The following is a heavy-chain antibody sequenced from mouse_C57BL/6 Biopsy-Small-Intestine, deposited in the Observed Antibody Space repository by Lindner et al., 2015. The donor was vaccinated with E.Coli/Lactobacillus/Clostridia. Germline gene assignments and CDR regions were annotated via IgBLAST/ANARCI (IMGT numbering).Heavy chain of an antibody. J-gene: IGHJ4*01. Sequence: VQLQESGAELMKPGASVKLSCKATGYTFTGYWIEWVKQRPGHGLEWIGENLPGSDSNNYNEKFKSKATFTSDTSSNTVYMQLRSLTTEDSAIYYCARRFGGPFDYWGQGTSVIVSS. CDR2: NLPGSDSN. CDR1: GYTFTGYW. D-gene: IGHD1-1*02. CDR3: ARRFGGPFDY. V-gene: IGHV1-9*01.